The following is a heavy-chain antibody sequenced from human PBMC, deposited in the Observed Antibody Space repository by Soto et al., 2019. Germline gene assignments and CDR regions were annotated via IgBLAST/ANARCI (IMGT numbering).Heavy chain of an antibody. CDR2: IDPDGGST. Sequence: QVQLVQSGAELKKPGASVKISCKASGYSFTSYFMHWVRQAPGQGPEWMGIIDPDGGSTSYAQKFQGRVTMTTDTSTSTAYVELSSLRSEDTAVYYCASLIGVDTLRDYWGQGTLVTVSS. CDR1: GYSFTSYF. V-gene: IGHV1-46*01. CDR3: ASLIGVDTLRDY. J-gene: IGHJ4*02. D-gene: IGHD3-3*01.